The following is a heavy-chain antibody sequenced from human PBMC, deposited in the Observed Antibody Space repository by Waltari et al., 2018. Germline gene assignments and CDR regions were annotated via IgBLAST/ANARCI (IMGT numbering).Heavy chain of an antibody. CDR3: ARDWSYYDSGGDFDY. CDR1: GYSISSGYY. CDR2: IYHSGRT. V-gene: IGHV4-38-2*02. J-gene: IGHJ4*02. D-gene: IGHD3-22*01. Sequence: QVQLQESGPGLVKPSETLSLTCAVSGYSISSGYYWGWIRQPPGKGLEWIGSIYHSGRTYYNPSLKSRVTISVDTSKNQFSLKLSSVTAADTAVYYCARDWSYYDSGGDFDYWGQGTLVTVSS.